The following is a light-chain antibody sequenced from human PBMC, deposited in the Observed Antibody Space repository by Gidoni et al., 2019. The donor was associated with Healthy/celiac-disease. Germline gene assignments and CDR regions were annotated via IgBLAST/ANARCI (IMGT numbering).Light chain of an antibody. CDR2: DAS. V-gene: IGKV1-33*01. Sequence: DLQITQSPSSLSASVGDRGTITCQASQDIRHYLNWYQQKPGKAPKLLIYDASNLETGVPSRFSGSGSGTDFTFTISSLQPEDIATYYCQQYDNLPLTFGGGTKVEIK. CDR1: QDIRHY. CDR3: QQYDNLPLT. J-gene: IGKJ4*01.